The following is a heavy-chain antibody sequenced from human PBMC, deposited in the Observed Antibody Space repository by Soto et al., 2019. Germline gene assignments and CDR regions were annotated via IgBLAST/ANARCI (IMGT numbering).Heavy chain of an antibody. CDR2: ISGTGDSS. V-gene: IGHV3-23*01. CDR1: GFTFGSYA. Sequence: EVQLLESGGGLVQPGGSLRLSCAASGFTFGSYAMSWVRQAPGKGLEWVSLISGTGDSSEYANSVKGRFTISRDSSKTTVVLQLNSLRAEDTAVYFCAKDNGSYGSGSFSHWGQATLFNVSS. D-gene: IGHD3-10*01. J-gene: IGHJ4*02. CDR3: AKDNGSYGSGSFSH.